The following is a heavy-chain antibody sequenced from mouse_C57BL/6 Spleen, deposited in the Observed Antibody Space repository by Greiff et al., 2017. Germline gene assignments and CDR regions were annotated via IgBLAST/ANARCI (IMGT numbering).Heavy chain of an antibody. Sequence: EVQLVESGGGLVKPGGSLKLSCAASGFTFSSYAMSWVRQTPEKRLEWVATISDGGSYTYYPDNVKGRFTISRDNAKNNLYLQMSHLKSEDTAMYYCARGTGPSYWYFDVWGTGTTVTVSS. J-gene: IGHJ1*03. D-gene: IGHD4-1*01. CDR1: GFTFSSYA. V-gene: IGHV5-4*01. CDR2: ISDGGSYT. CDR3: ARGTGPSYWYFDV.